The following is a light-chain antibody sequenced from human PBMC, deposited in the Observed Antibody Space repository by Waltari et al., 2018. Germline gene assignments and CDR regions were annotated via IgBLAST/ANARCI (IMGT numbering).Light chain of an antibody. CDR2: EVS. V-gene: IGKV2-40*01. Sequence: IVMTQTPLSLPVTPGEPASISCRSSQSLLDSEDGNTYLEWYLQRPGQSPQPLIYEVSNRASGVPDRFSGSVSDTDFTLKIIRVDAEDVGVYYCMQAIEYPLTFGGGTKVELK. CDR3: MQAIEYPLT. CDR1: QSLLDSEDGNTY. J-gene: IGKJ4*01.